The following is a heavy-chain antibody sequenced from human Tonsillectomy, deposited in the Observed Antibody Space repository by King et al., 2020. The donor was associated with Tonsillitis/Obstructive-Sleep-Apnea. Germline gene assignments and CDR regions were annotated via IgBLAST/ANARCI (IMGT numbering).Heavy chain of an antibody. CDR2: ISPYNGNT. D-gene: IGHD3-3*01. V-gene: IGHV1-18*01. Sequence: QLVQSGAEVKKPGASVKVSCKASGYTFTSYGISWVRQAPGQGLEWMGWISPYNGNTNYAQKLQGRVTMTTDTSTSTAYMELRSLRTDDTAVYYCASSTIFGVVIYYVDVWGKGTTVTVSS. CDR1: GYTFTSYG. CDR3: ASSTIFGVVIYYVDV. J-gene: IGHJ6*03.